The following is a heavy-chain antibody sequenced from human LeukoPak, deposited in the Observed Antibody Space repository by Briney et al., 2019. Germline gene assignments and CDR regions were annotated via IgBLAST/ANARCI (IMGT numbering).Heavy chain of an antibody. V-gene: IGHV4-59*01. D-gene: IGHD6-13*01. CDR2: IYYSGST. CDR3: ARNSSSWSGWFDP. J-gene: IGHJ5*02. CDR1: GGSINSYF. Sequence: SETLSLTCTVSGGSINSYFWSWIRQPPGKGLEWIGYIYYSGSTNYNPSLKSRVTISVDTSKNQFSLRLTSATAADTAVYYCARNSSSWSGWFDPWGQGTLVTVSS.